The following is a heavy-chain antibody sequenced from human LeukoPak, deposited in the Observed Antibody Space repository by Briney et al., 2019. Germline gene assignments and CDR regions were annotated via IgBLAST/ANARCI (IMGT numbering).Heavy chain of an antibody. D-gene: IGHD1-26*01. Sequence: PGGSLRLSCAASGFTFSSYGMHWVRQAPGTGLEWVAFIRSDGSNKNYADSVKGRFTISRDNAKNSLFLQMDSLRAEDTAVYYCARDKAVGPTLLDYWGQGTLVTVSS. CDR1: GFTFSSYG. CDR2: IRSDGSNK. CDR3: ARDKAVGPTLLDY. V-gene: IGHV3-30*02. J-gene: IGHJ4*02.